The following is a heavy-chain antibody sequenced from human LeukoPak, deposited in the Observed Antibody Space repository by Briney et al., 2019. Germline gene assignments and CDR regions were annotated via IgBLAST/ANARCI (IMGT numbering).Heavy chain of an antibody. CDR2: ISSSSSYI. Sequence: GGSLRLSCAASGFTFSSYSMDWVREAPGKGLEWVSSISSSSSYIYYADSVKGRFTISRDNAKHSLYLQMNSLRAEDTAVYYCASSAPSDIWGRGTMVTVSS. CDR3: ASSAPSDI. CDR1: GFTFSSYS. J-gene: IGHJ3*02. V-gene: IGHV3-21*01.